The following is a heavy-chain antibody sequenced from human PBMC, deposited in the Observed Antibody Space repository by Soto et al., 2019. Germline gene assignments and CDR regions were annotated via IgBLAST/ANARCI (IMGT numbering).Heavy chain of an antibody. J-gene: IGHJ3*02. D-gene: IGHD4-17*01. CDR1: GFTFSSYA. CDR2: ISGSGGST. V-gene: IGHV3-23*01. CDR3: AATLMPPQDYGDYADAFDI. Sequence: GGSLRLSCAASGFTFSSYAMSWVRQAPGKGLEWVSAISGSGGSTYYADSVKGRFTISRDNSKNTLYLQMNSLRAEDTAVYYCAATLMPPQDYGDYADAFDIWGQGTMVTVSS.